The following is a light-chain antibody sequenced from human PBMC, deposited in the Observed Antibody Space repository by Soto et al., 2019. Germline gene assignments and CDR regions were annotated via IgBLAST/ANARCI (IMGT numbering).Light chain of an antibody. J-gene: IGKJ4*01. CDR3: QQANSFPLT. CDR1: QDVSSW. CDR2: SAS. V-gene: IGKV1-12*01. Sequence: DIQVTQSPSSVSASVGDRVTITCRTSQDVSSWLAWYQQKPGKAPELLIYSASTLQTGVPSRFSGSGSGTDFTLTISSLQPEDFATYYSQQANSFPLTFGGGTKVEIK.